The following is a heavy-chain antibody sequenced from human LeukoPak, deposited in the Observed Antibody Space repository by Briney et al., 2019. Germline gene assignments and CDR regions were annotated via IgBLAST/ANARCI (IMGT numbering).Heavy chain of an antibody. J-gene: IGHJ4*02. V-gene: IGHV4-34*01. CDR2: INQSGST. Sequence: SETLSFTCAVYGGSFSDYDWSWIRQPPGKGLEWIGEINQSGSTNCDPSLKSRVSMSIDTSKSQFSLNLRSVTAADTAVYYCARYVPVRTGTTRASFDYWGQGTLVTVSS. D-gene: IGHD1-1*01. CDR3: ARYVPVRTGTTRASFDY. CDR1: GGSFSDYD.